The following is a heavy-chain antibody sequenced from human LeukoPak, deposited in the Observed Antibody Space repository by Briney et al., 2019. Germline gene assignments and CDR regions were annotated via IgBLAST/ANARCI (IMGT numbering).Heavy chain of an antibody. J-gene: IGHJ6*03. V-gene: IGHV3-53*01. CDR2: IYSGGST. D-gene: IGHD1-26*01. Sequence: GGSLRLSCVVSGFTVSTNYMSWVRQAPGKGLEWVSLIYSGGSTYYADSVKGRFTISRDNAKNSLYLQMNSLRAEDTALYFCARDPYSGNYGNYYYYYMDVWGKGTTVTISS. CDR3: ARDPYSGNYGNYYYYYMDV. CDR1: GFTVSTNY.